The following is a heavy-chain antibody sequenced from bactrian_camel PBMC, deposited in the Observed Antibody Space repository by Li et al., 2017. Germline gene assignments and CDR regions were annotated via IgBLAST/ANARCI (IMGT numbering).Heavy chain of an antibody. CDR1: GDIAGGNC. Sequence: DVQLVESGGGSVEAGGSLKLSCEASGDIAGGNCMGWIRQRPGKEREGIAGLVTGATTTWYAASVKGRFTISHEKAKNAVDLQMNNLKPDDTAVYYCAATGQMLSVAGCRTQGTQVTVS. CDR2: LVTGATTT. D-gene: IGHD1*01. V-gene: IGHV3S40*01. J-gene: IGHJ4*01.